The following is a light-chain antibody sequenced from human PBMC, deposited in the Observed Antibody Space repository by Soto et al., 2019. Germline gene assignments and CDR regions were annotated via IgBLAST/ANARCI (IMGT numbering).Light chain of an antibody. J-gene: IGKJ5*01. CDR2: GAS. Sequence: EMVVTQTPATLSVSEGEGATLSCGSSQSVGHNLAWYQHRPGQAPSILIYGASTRVTGVPARFSGSGSGTEFTLPISSLKPEDFAVYYCLQYSKWHEYTFGQGTRLEIK. CDR1: QSVGHN. CDR3: LQYSKWHEYT. V-gene: IGKV3-15*01.